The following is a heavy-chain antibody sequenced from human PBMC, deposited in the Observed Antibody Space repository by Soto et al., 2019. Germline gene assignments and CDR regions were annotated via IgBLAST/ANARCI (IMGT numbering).Heavy chain of an antibody. J-gene: IGHJ3*01. Sequence: GGSLRLSCAASGFTVSSNYMSWVRQAPGKGLEWVSVIYSGGSTYYADSVKGRFTISRHNSKNTLYLQMNSLRAEDTAVYYCATRVPYGDYQRMNWGQGTMVTVSS. D-gene: IGHD4-17*01. CDR2: IYSGGST. V-gene: IGHV3-53*04. CDR3: ATRVPYGDYQRMN. CDR1: GFTVSSNY.